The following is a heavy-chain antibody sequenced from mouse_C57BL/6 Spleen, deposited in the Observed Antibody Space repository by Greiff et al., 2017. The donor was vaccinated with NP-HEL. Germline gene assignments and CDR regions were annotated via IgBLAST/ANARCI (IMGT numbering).Heavy chain of an antibody. D-gene: IGHD2-4*01. J-gene: IGHJ3*01. CDR3: ARIYYDYDETY. V-gene: IGHV5-17*01. Sequence: EVQVVESGGGLVKPGGSLKLSCAASGFTFSDYGMHWVRQAPEKGLEWVAYISSGSSTIYYADTVKGRFTISRDNAKNTLFLQMTSLRSEDTAMYYCARIYYDYDETYWGQGTLVTVSA. CDR1: GFTFSDYG. CDR2: ISSGSSTI.